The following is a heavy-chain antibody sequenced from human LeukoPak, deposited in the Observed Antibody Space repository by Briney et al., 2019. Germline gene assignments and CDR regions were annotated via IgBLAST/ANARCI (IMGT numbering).Heavy chain of an antibody. CDR2: INHRGST. CDR3: ARGPSPLHYYDSSGYYSYDAFDI. Sequence: NPSETLSLTCAVYGGSFSGYYWSWIRQPPGKGLEWIGEINHRGSTNYNPSLKSRVTISVDTSKNQFSLKLSSVTAADTAVYYCARGPSPLHYYDSSGYYSYDAFDIWGQGTMVTVSS. D-gene: IGHD3-22*01. V-gene: IGHV4-34*01. CDR1: GGSFSGYY. J-gene: IGHJ3*02.